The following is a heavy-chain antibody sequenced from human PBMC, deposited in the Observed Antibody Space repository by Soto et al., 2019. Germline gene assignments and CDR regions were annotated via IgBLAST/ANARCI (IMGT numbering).Heavy chain of an antibody. CDR2: IYYSGST. Sequence: SETLSLTCTVSGGSISSSSYYWGWIRQPPGKGLEWIGSIYYSGSTYYNPSLKSRVTISVDTSKNQFSLKLSSVTAADTAVYYCAAVTNHYYYYYGMDVWGQGTTVTVSS. CDR3: AAVTNHYYYYYGMDV. CDR1: GGSISSSSYY. J-gene: IGHJ6*02. V-gene: IGHV4-39*01. D-gene: IGHD4-4*01.